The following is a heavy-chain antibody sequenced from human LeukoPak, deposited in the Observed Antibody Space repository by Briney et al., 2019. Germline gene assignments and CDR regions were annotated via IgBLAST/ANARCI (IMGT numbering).Heavy chain of an antibody. CDR2: INHSGST. V-gene: IGHV4-34*01. CDR1: GGSFSGYY. CDR3: ARMLWYDSSDYYNWFDP. Sequence: SETLSLTCAVYGGSFSGYYWSWIRQPPGKGLEWIGEINHSGSTNYNPSLKSRVTISVDTSKNQFSLKLSSVTAADTAVYYCARMLWYDSSDYYNWFDPWGQGTLVTVSS. J-gene: IGHJ5*02. D-gene: IGHD3-22*01.